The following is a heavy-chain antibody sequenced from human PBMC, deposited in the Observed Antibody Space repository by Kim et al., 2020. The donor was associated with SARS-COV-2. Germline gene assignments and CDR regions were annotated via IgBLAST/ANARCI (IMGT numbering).Heavy chain of an antibody. CDR2: T. J-gene: IGHJ5*02. V-gene: IGHV4-4*07. Sequence: TNYNPSLKSRVIMSVDTSKNQFSLKLTSVTAADTAVYYCARETGYNWFDTWGQGTLVIVSS. CDR3: ARETGYNWFDT.